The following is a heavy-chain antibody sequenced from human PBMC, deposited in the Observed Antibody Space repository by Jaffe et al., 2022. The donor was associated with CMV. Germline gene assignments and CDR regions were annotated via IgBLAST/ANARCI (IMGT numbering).Heavy chain of an antibody. D-gene: IGHD5-18*01. Sequence: QLQLQESGPGLVKPSETLSLTCTVSGGSISSSSYYWGWIRQPPGKGLEWIGSIYYSGSTYYNPSLKSRVTISVDTSKNQFSLKLSSVTAADTAVYYCARHLGYSYGSYFDYWGQGTLVTVSS. CDR1: GGSISSSSYY. CDR3: ARHLGYSYGSYFDY. J-gene: IGHJ4*02. V-gene: IGHV4-39*01. CDR2: IYYSGST.